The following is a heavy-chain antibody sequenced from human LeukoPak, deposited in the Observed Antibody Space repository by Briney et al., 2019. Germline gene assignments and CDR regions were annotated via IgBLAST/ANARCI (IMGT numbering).Heavy chain of an antibody. CDR3: TVDYSNYDYYGMDV. D-gene: IGHD4-11*01. J-gene: IGHJ6*02. CDR2: IKSKTYGGTA. V-gene: IGHV3-15*01. Sequence: PGGSLRLSCAASGFTFSKAWMSWVRQAPGKGLEWVGRIKSKTYGGTADFAAPVRGRFTISRGDSKNTLYLQMNSLKTEDTAVYYCTVDYSNYDYYGMDVWGQGTTVTVSS. CDR1: GFTFSKAW.